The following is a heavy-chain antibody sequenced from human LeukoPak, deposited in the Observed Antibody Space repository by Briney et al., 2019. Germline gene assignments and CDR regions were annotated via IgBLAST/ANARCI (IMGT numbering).Heavy chain of an antibody. D-gene: IGHD4-17*01. J-gene: IGHJ4*01. Sequence: SETLSLTCTVSGERITASYWAWIRNSPGKGLKWIGYTYNYGSTKYEPSLKSRVTITEDTANNQFSLHLKPVTAVHTAIYFCARGVGYGDSRHYDHWGPGRLVTVSS. CDR3: ARGVGYGDSRHYDH. V-gene: IGHV4-59*01. CDR2: TYNYGST. CDR1: GERITASY.